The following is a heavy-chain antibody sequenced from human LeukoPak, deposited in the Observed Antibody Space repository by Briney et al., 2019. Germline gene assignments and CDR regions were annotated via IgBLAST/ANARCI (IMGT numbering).Heavy chain of an antibody. CDR3: AKVSGRRGYSYMDV. Sequence: PGGSRRLSCAASGFTFDDYTMHWVRQAPGKGLEWVSLITWDGGSTYYADSVKGRFTVSRDNSKNSLYLQMNSLRTEDTALYYCAKVSGRRGYSYMDVWGKGTTVTVSS. V-gene: IGHV3-43*01. D-gene: IGHD3-3*01. CDR1: GFTFDDYT. J-gene: IGHJ6*03. CDR2: ITWDGGST.